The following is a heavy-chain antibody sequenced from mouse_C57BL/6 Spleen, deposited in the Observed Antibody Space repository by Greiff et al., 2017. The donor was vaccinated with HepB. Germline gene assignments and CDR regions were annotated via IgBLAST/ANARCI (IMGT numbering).Heavy chain of an antibody. V-gene: IGHV1-80*01. CDR3: ARSGGTDDGYPDAMDY. J-gene: IGHJ4*01. CDR1: GYAFSSYW. Sequence: VQLQQSGAELVKPGASVKISCKASGYAFSSYWMNWVKQRPGKGLEWIGQIYPGDGDTNYNGKFKGKATLTADKSSSTAYMQLSSLTSEDSAVYFCARSGGTDDGYPDAMDYWGQGTSVTVSS. D-gene: IGHD2-3*01. CDR2: IYPGDGDT.